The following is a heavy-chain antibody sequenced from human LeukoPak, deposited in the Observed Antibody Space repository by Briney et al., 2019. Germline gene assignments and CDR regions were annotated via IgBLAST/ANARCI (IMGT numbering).Heavy chain of an antibody. CDR3: TRVGDIVVVPAALWFDY. J-gene: IGHJ4*02. CDR2: IRSKAYGGTT. V-gene: IGHV3-49*04. CDR1: GFTFGDYA. D-gene: IGHD2-2*01. Sequence: PGRSLRLSCTASGFTFGDYAMSWVRQAPGKGLEWVGFIRSKAYGGTTEYAASVKGRFTISRDDSKSIAYLQMNSLKTEDTAVYYCTRVGDIVVVPAALWFDYWGQGTPVTVSS.